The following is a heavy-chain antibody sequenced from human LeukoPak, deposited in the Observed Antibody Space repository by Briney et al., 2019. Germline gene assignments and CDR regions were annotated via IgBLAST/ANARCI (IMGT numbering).Heavy chain of an antibody. CDR1: GGSISSGGYS. Sequence: SETLSLTCTVSGGSISSGGYSWSWIRQHPGKGLEWIGYIYYSGTTYYNPSLRSRVTISVDTSKNQFSLRLSSVTAADTGVKYCSRFGPPKCRGCSCLFDYWGQGTLVTVSS. V-gene: IGHV4-31*03. D-gene: IGHD2-15*01. CDR2: IYYSGTT. CDR3: SRFGPPKCRGCSCLFDY. J-gene: IGHJ4*02.